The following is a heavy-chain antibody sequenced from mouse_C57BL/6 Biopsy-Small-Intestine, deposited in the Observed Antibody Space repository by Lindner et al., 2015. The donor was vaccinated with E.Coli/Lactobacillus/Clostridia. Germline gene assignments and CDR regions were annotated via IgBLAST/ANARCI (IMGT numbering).Heavy chain of an antibody. CDR2: IWTGGST. CDR3: ARSDTIHYFDS. J-gene: IGHJ2*01. Sequence: VQLQESGPGLVAPSQSLSITCSVSGFSLTNYAISWVRQPPGKGLEWLGIIWTGGSTDYNSALKSRLSISKDNSKSQVFLRMNSLQTDDTATYYCARSDTIHYFDSWGQGTTLTVSS. V-gene: IGHV2-9-1*01. CDR1: GFSLTNYA. D-gene: IGHD2-12*01.